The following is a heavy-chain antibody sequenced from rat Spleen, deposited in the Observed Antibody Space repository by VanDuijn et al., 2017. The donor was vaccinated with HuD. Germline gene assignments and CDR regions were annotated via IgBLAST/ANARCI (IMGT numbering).Heavy chain of an antibody. D-gene: IGHD1-4*01. CDR3: ARLPGYNPTYYFDY. CDR2: ITHEGSNT. J-gene: IGHJ2*01. Sequence: EVQLVETGGGLVQPGESLKLSCVASGFTFSGYWIYWIRQAPKKGLEWVTSITHEGSNTYYGDSVKGRFTISRVNAKNTLYLQMDSLRSEDTATYYCARLPGYNPTYYFDYWGQGVMVTVSS. V-gene: IGHV5-58*01. CDR1: GFTFSGYW.